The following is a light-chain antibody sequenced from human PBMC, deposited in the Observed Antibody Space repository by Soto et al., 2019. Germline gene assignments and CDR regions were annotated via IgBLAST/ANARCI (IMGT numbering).Light chain of an antibody. CDR2: DND. CDR1: SSNIGNNY. V-gene: IGLV1-51*01. Sequence: QAVVTQPPSVSAAPGQKVTISCSGSSSNIGNNYVSWHQQLPGTAPKLLIYDNDNRPSEIPERFSGSKSGTSATLGITGLQTGDEAYYYCATWDSALSVVVFGGGTKLTVL. J-gene: IGLJ2*01. CDR3: ATWDSALSVVV.